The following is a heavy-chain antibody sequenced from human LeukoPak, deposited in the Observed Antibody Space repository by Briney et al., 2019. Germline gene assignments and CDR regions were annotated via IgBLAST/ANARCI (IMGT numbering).Heavy chain of an antibody. J-gene: IGHJ4*02. CDR3: ARSSSIAVAPFDY. CDR1: GFTFSSYG. V-gene: IGHV3-30*03. Sequence: GGSLRLSCAASGFTFSSYGMTWVRQAPGKGLEWVAVISYDGSNKYYADSVKGRFTISRDNSKNTLYLQMNSLRAEDTAVYYCARSSSIAVAPFDYWGQGTLVTVSS. CDR2: ISYDGSNK. D-gene: IGHD6-19*01.